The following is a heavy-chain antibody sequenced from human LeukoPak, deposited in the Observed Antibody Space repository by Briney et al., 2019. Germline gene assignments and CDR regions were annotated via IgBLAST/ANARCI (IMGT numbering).Heavy chain of an antibody. CDR3: AKDFNYYDSSGPDY. CDR2: ISGSGGST. CDR1: GFTFSSYA. Sequence: GGSLRLSCAASGFTFSSYAMSWVRQAPGKGLEWVSAISGSGGSTYYADSVKGRFTISRDNSKNTLYLQMNSPRAEDTAVYYCAKDFNYYDSSGPDYWGQGTLVTVSS. V-gene: IGHV3-23*01. D-gene: IGHD3-22*01. J-gene: IGHJ4*02.